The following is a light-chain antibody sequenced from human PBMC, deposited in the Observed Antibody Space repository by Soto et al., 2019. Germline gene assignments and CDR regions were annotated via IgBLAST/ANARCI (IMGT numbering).Light chain of an antibody. CDR1: QSISTN. CDR2: GAS. J-gene: IGKJ2*01. CDR3: QQYNKWPPFT. Sequence: EIVMTQSPATLPVSPGERVTLSCTASQSISTNLAWYQHKPGQAPRLLIYGASTRPTGIPARFSGSGSGTEFTLTISSLQSEDFAVYSCQQYNKWPPFTFGQGTKLEIK. V-gene: IGKV3-15*01.